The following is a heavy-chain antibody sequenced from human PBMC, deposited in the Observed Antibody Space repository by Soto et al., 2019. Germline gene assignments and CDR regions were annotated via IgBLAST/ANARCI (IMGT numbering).Heavy chain of an antibody. Sequence: EVQLVESGGGLVKPGGSLRLSCLASGFTFSACTMDWVRQAPGKGLEWVSSISSTGAYIYYAESVRGRFTISRDNAKNSLELHMKSLGVEDTAVYYCARDYPVLYSSSVDALDIWGRGTVVNVSS. V-gene: IGHV3-21*01. J-gene: IGHJ3*02. D-gene: IGHD6-6*01. CDR2: ISSTGAYI. CDR3: ARDYPVLYSSSVDALDI. CDR1: GFTFSACT.